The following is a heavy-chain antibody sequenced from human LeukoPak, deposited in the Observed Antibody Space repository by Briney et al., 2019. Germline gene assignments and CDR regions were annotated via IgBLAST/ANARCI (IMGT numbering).Heavy chain of an antibody. CDR1: GFTFTSSA. V-gene: IGHV1-58*01. J-gene: IGHJ4*02. Sequence: GTSVKVSCKASGFTFTSSAVQWVRQARGQRLEWIGWIVVGSGNTNYAQKFQEGVTITRDMSTSTAYMELSSLRSEDTAVYYCAAAIMGYCSSTSCSGVDYWGQGTLVTVSS. CDR2: IVVGSGNT. CDR3: AAAIMGYCSSTSCSGVDY. D-gene: IGHD2-2*01.